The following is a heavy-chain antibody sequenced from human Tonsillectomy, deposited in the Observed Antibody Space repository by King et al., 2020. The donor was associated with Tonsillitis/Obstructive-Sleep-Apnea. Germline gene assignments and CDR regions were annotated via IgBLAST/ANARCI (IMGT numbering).Heavy chain of an antibody. V-gene: IGHV4-39*01. CDR3: ARHRDTALGPFTY. CDR1: GDFITSSNFY. Sequence: QLQESGPGLVKPSETLSLTCSVSGDFITSSNFYWSWIRQPPGKGLEWIGSIFYSGNTFYNPSLKTRVSMSVDTSKNQFSLNLSSVTAADTAVYYCARHRDTALGPFTYWGQGTPVTVSS. CDR2: IFYSGNT. J-gene: IGHJ4*02. D-gene: IGHD5-18*01.